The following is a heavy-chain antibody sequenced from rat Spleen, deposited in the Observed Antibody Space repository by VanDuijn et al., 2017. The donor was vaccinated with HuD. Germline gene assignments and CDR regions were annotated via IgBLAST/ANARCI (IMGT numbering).Heavy chain of an antibody. J-gene: IGHJ2*01. V-gene: IGHV7-7*01. CDR1: GFTFTDFY. CDR2: IRNKAHGYTT. D-gene: IGHD1-11*01. Sequence: EVKLLESGGGLVQPGGSIRLSCAASGFTFTDFYMNWIRQTAGKAPEWLGFIRNKAHGYTTEYSPSVKGRFTISRDNTQNMLFLQMNTLRAEDTGTYYCTTEGIDYWGQGVMVTVSS. CDR3: TTEGIDY.